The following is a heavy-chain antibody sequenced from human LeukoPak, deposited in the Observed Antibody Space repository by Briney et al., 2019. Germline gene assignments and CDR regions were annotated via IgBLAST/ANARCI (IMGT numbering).Heavy chain of an antibody. CDR3: AKVWGSYYYDSSGTRSNSAFDT. V-gene: IGHV3-30*02. CDR2: IRYDGSDK. D-gene: IGHD3-22*01. CDR1: GFIFTDYG. J-gene: IGHJ3*02. Sequence: GGSLRLSCAASGFIFTDYGMHWVRQAPGKGLEWLTFIRYDGSDKYYADSVKGRFTISRDNSKNTLYLQMNSLRAEDTAVYYCAKVWGSYYYDSSGTRSNSAFDTWGQGTMVTVSS.